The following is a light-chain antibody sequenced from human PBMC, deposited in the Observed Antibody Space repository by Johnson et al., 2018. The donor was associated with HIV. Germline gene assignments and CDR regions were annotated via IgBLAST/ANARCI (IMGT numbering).Light chain of an antibody. CDR1: SCDIGNNY. J-gene: IGLJ1*01. V-gene: IGLV1-51*02. Sequence: QSVLTQPPSVSAAPGQKVTISCSGNSCDIGNNYVSWYQQLPGTAPKLLIYEDTRRPSWIPDRFSGSKSGTSATLGITGLQTGDEGDYYCGTWDGSLSAGAVFGTGTKVTVL. CDR2: EDT. CDR3: GTWDGSLSAGAV.